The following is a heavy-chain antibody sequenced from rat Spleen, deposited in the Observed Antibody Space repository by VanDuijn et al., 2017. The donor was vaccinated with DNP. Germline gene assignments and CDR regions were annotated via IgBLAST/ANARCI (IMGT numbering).Heavy chain of an antibody. V-gene: IGHV3-4*01. CDR1: GYTITSGY. CDR2: ISYSGST. Sequence: EVQLQESGPGLVKPSQSLSLTCSVTGYTITSGYDWSWIRKFPGNKMEWMGYISYSGSTNYNPSLKSRISITRDTSKNQFFLQLNSVTTEDTATYYCARQVWAFDYWGQGVMVTVSS. J-gene: IGHJ2*01. D-gene: IGHD1-7*01. CDR3: ARQVWAFDY.